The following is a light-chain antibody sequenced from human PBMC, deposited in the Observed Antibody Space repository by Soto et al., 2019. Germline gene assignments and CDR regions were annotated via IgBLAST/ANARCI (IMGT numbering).Light chain of an antibody. CDR1: QSISSSY. Sequence: EIVLTQSPGTLSLSPGERAALSCRASQSISSSYLAWYQHKPGQAPRLLLFATSIRATGIPDMISGSGSGTDFTLSISRLEPEDFAVYYCQQYDTSPFTFGPGTKVDIK. V-gene: IGKV3-20*01. CDR3: QQYDTSPFT. CDR2: ATS. J-gene: IGKJ3*01.